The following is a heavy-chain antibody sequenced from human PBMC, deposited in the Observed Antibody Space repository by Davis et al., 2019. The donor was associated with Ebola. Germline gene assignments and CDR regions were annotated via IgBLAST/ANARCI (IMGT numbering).Heavy chain of an antibody. CDR1: PFSFINYD. CDR2: ISASEGHT. V-gene: IGHV3-23*01. D-gene: IGHD2-15*01. CDR3: ARYCHYPDYFDC. Sequence: PGESLKISCAASPFSFINYDMSWVRQVPGKGLEWVSTISASEGHTHYSDSVKGRFTISRDNSKDTLYLQMNSLRAEDTATYYCARYCHYPDYFDCWGQGTMVAVSS. J-gene: IGHJ4*02.